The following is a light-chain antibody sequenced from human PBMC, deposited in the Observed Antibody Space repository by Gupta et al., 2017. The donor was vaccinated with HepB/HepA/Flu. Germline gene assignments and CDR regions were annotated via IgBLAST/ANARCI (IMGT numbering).Light chain of an antibody. CDR1: SGYSHYS. CDR3: ETWDSNIRV. V-gene: IGLV4-60*03. Sequence: QLMVTQSSSASASLGSSVKLTCTLSSGYSHYSIGWHQQQPGKAPRFLMKVESSGRYNKGSGIPDRFSGSSSGAARYLTISNLQAEDEADYYCETWDSNIRVFGGGNKLTVL. CDR2: VESSGRY. J-gene: IGLJ2*01.